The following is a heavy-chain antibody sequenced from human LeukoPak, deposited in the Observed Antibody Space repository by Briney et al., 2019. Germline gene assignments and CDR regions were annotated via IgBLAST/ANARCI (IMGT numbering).Heavy chain of an antibody. J-gene: IGHJ4*02. Sequence: SETLSLTCTVSGGSISSSSYYWGWIRQPPGKGLELIGSIYYSGSTYYNPSLKSRVTISVDTSKNQFSLKLSSVTAADTAVYYCARYGAVGGHDYWGQGTLVTVSS. V-gene: IGHV4-39*01. CDR1: GGSISSSSYY. D-gene: IGHD4/OR15-4a*01. CDR3: ARYGAVGGHDY. CDR2: IYYSGST.